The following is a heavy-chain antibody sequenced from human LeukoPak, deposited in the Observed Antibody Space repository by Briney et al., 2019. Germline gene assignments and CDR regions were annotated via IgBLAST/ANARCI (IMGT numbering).Heavy chain of an antibody. J-gene: IGHJ4*02. CDR3: ASWGEGALDN. Sequence: AGGSLRLSREASGFTFSSYSMDWVRQAPGKGLEWISYISTSTTTIYYANSVKGRFTISRDNAKKSLYLQMNSLRVEDTGVYYCASWGEGALDNWGQGTLVTVSS. CDR1: GFTFSSYS. V-gene: IGHV3-48*01. D-gene: IGHD1-26*01. CDR2: ISTSTTTI.